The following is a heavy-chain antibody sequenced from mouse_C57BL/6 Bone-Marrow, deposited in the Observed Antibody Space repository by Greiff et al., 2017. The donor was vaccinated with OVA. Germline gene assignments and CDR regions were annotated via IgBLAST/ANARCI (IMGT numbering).Heavy chain of an antibody. D-gene: IGHD1-2*01. CDR2: IDPETGGT. Sequence: VQVVESGAELVRPGASVTLSCKASGYTFTDYEMHWVKQTPVHGLEWIGAIDPETGGTAYNQKFKGKAILTADKSSSTAYMELRSLTSEDSAVYYCTGHYYEVWFAYGGQGTLVTVSA. J-gene: IGHJ3*01. V-gene: IGHV1-15*01. CDR3: TGHYYEVWFAY. CDR1: GYTFTDYE.